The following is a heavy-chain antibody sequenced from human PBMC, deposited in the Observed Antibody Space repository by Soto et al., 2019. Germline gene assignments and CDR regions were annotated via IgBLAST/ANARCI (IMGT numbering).Heavy chain of an antibody. CDR3: AKSSGLVYYFDY. Sequence: GGSLRLSCAASGFTFSSYGMHWVRQAPGKGLEWVAIISYDGSNKYYADSVKGRFTISRDNSKNTLYLQMNSLRAEDTAVCYCAKSSGLVYYFDYWGQGTMVTVSS. CDR2: ISYDGSNK. CDR1: GFTFSSYG. J-gene: IGHJ4*02. D-gene: IGHD3-9*01. V-gene: IGHV3-30*18.